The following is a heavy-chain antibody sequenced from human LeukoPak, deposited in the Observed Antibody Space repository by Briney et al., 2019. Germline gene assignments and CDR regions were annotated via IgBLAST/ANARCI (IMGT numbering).Heavy chain of an antibody. V-gene: IGHV4-34*01. CDR2: INHSGST. J-gene: IGHJ4*02. D-gene: IGHD6-19*01. CDR3: ARDLVAGRPFDY. CDR1: GGSFSGYY. Sequence: SETLSLTCAVYGGSFSGYYWSWIRQPPGEGLEWIGEINHSGSTNYNPSLKSRVTISVDTSKNQFSLKLSSVTAADTAVYYCARDLVAGRPFDYWGQGTLVTVSS.